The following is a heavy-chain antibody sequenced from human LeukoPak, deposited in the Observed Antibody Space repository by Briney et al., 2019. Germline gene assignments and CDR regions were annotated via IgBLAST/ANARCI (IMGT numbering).Heavy chain of an antibody. CDR2: INSDQSST. V-gene: IGHV3-74*01. J-gene: IGHJ4*02. CDR1: GFTFSTYW. D-gene: IGHD2-15*01. Sequence: GGSLRLSCAASGFTFSTYWMHWVRQAPGKGLVWVSRINSDQSSTTYADSVKGRFTISRDNPKNTLYLQMNSLRAEDTAVYYCAKSRRAYCSGGSCFGLWDYWGQGTLVTVSS. CDR3: AKSRRAYCSGGSCFGLWDY.